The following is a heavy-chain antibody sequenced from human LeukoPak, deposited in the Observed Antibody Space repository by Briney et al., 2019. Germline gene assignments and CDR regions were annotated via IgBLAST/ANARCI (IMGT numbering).Heavy chain of an antibody. Sequence: GGSLRLSCAASRFTFSSARGRWGRQAPGKGLEWVGRIRRNTDSGTRDYTAPVKGRSTISRDDSKNTVYLQMNSLKTEDTAVYFCATTERLDAFDIWGQGTMVTVSS. CDR3: ATTERLDAFDI. CDR1: RFTFSSAR. J-gene: IGHJ3*02. CDR2: IRRNTDSGTR. V-gene: IGHV3-15*01.